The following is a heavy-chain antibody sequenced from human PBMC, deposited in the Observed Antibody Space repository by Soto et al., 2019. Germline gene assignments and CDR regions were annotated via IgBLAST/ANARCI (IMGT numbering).Heavy chain of an antibody. Sequence: QVQLVQSGAEVKKPGSSVKVSCKASGGTFSSYTISWVRQAPGQGLEWMGRIIPILGIANYAQKFQGRVTITADKSTSTAYMELSSLRSEDTALYYCARDDFWSGYSFDYWGQGTLVTVSS. CDR1: GGTFSSYT. CDR3: ARDDFWSGYSFDY. CDR2: IIPILGIA. D-gene: IGHD3-3*01. V-gene: IGHV1-69*08. J-gene: IGHJ4*02.